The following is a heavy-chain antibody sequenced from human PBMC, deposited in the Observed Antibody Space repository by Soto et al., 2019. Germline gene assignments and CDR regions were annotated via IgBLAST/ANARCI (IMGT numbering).Heavy chain of an antibody. CDR2: ISYDGSNK. D-gene: IGHD3-9*01. Sequence: QVQLVESGGGVVQPGRSLRLSCAASGFTFSSYGMHWVRQAPGKGLEWVAVISYDGSNKYYADSVKGRFTISRDNSKNRLYLQMNSLRAEATSVYYCAKDAPVLRYFDWLLNHDAFDIWGQGTMVTVSS. CDR3: AKDAPVLRYFDWLLNHDAFDI. V-gene: IGHV3-30*18. J-gene: IGHJ3*02. CDR1: GFTFSSYG.